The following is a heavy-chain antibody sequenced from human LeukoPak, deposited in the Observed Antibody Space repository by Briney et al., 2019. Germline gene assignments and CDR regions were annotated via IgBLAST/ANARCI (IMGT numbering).Heavy chain of an antibody. V-gene: IGHV3-21*04. Sequence: GGSLRLSCAASGFTFSSYTMNWVRQAPGRGLEWVSSISSGSSYKYFADSVKGRFTVSRDNAKNSLYLQMNSLRADDTAVYYCAARGYSGYGAVVYWGQGTLVTVSS. CDR1: GFTFSSYT. J-gene: IGHJ4*02. CDR2: ISSGSSYK. D-gene: IGHD5-12*01. CDR3: AARGYSGYGAVVY.